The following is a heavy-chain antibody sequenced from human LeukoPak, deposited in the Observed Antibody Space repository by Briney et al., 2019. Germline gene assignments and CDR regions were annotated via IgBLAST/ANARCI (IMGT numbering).Heavy chain of an antibody. V-gene: IGHV1-2*02. D-gene: IGHD4-17*01. CDR2: INPNSGGT. CDR1: GYTFTGYY. J-gene: IGHJ5*02. CDR3: ARVGFEYGDNRWFDP. Sequence: ASVKVSCKASGYTFTGYYMHWVRQAPGQGLEWMGWINPNSGGTNYAQKFQGRVTMTRDTSISTAYMELSRLKSDDTAVYYCARVGFEYGDNRWFDPWGQGTLVTVSS.